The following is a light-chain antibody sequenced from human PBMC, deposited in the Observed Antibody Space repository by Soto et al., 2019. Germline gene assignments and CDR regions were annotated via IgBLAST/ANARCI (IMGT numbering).Light chain of an antibody. CDR3: CSYISSSAVV. J-gene: IGLJ2*01. V-gene: IGLV2-14*03. CDR1: SSDVGGYNY. Sequence: QSALTQPASVSGSLGQSITISCTGTSSDVGGYNYVSWYQHHPGKALKVLIYDVNHRPSGVSNRFSGSKSGSTASLTISGLQAEDEADYFCCSYISSSAVVFGGGTKLTVL. CDR2: DVN.